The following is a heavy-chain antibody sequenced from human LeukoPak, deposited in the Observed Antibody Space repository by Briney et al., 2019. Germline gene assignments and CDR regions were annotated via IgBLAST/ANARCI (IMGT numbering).Heavy chain of an antibody. CDR3: ARADYDILTGYTYYFDY. V-gene: IGHV4-30-4*07. Sequence: SQTLSLTCAVSGGSISSGGYSWSWIRQPPGKGLEWIGYIYYSGSTYYNPSLKSRVTISVDTSKNQFSLKLSSVTAEDTAVYYCARADYDILTGYTYYFDYWGQGTLVTVSS. J-gene: IGHJ4*02. CDR1: GGSISSGGYS. CDR2: IYYSGST. D-gene: IGHD3-9*01.